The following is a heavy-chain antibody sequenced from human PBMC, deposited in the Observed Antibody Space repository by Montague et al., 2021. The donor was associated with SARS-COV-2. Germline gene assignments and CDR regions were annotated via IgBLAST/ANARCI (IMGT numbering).Heavy chain of an antibody. CDR2: MHSSGST. Sequence: SETLSLTCTASGGSIASGYNYWSWIRQPAGRGLEWIGRMHSSGSTDYNPSLKSRVTISVDMSKNQFSLKLNSVTAADTAVYYCASSGGYYYYYQGVDVWGQGTTVTASS. CDR1: GGSIASGYNY. J-gene: IGHJ6*02. V-gene: IGHV4-61*10. CDR3: ASSGGYYYYYQGVDV. D-gene: IGHD3-10*01.